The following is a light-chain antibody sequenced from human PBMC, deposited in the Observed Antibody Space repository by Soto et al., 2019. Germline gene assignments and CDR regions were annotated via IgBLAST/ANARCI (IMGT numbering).Light chain of an antibody. CDR3: QQYTNWPPRT. J-gene: IGKJ4*01. Sequence: EIVMTQSPATLSVSPGEGATLSCRASQSVHNDLAWYHQKPGQAPRLLFYDSSSRAPGIAASFSGRGSGTEFNLTVSSVQSEDVAVYYCQQYTNWPPRTFGGGTKVEI. CDR2: DSS. CDR1: QSVHND. V-gene: IGKV3-15*01.